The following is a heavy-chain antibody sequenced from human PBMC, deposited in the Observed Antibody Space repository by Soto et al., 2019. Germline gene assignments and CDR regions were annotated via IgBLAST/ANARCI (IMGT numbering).Heavy chain of an antibody. V-gene: IGHV1-2*04. J-gene: IGHJ4*02. CDR1: GYTFTGYY. Sequence: ASVKVSCKASGYTFTGYYMHWVRQAPGQGLEWMGWINPNSGGTNYAQKFQGWVTMTRDTSISTAYMELSRLRSDDTAVYYCARRFASGSYYDYWGQGTLVTVSS. D-gene: IGHD1-26*01. CDR3: ARRFASGSYYDY. CDR2: INPNSGGT.